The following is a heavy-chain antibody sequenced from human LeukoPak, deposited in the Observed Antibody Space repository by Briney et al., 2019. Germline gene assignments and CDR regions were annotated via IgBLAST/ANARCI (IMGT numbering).Heavy chain of an antibody. D-gene: IGHD3-10*01. V-gene: IGHV4-39*07. CDR3: ARGPSKEYYYYGSGSYFY. Sequence: SSETLSLTCTVSGGSISSNSYYWSWIRQPPGKGLEWIGEINHSGSTNYNPSLKSRVTISVDTSKNQFSLKLSSVTAADTAVYYCARGPSKEYYYYGSGSYFYWGQGTLVTVSS. J-gene: IGHJ4*02. CDR2: INHSGST. CDR1: GGSISSNSYY.